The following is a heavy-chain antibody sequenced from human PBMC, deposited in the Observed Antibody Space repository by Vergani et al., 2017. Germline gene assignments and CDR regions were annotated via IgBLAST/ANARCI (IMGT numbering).Heavy chain of an antibody. CDR3: ALVRPWIQLWLDY. J-gene: IGHJ4*02. CDR2: MNPNSGNT. CDR1: GYTFTSYD. D-gene: IGHD5-18*01. Sequence: QVQLVQSGAEVKKPGASVKVSCKASGYTFTSYDINWVRQATGQGLEWMGWMNPNSGNTGYAQKFQGRVTITADESTSTAYMELSSLRSEDTAVYYCALVRPWIQLWLDYWGQGTLVTVSS. V-gene: IGHV1-8*03.